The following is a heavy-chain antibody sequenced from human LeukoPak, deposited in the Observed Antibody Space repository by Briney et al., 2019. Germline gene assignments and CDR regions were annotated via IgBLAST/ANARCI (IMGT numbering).Heavy chain of an antibody. Sequence: SETLSLTCAVSGYSISSGYCCGWIRQPPGKGLEWIGSIYHSGSTYYNPSLKSRVTISVDTSKNQFPLKLSSVTAADTAVYYCASPKYCSSTSCYIRDARYFQHWGQGTLVTVSS. CDR1: GYSISSGYC. D-gene: IGHD2-2*02. V-gene: IGHV4-38-2*01. J-gene: IGHJ1*01. CDR2: IYHSGST. CDR3: ASPKYCSSTSCYIRDARYFQH.